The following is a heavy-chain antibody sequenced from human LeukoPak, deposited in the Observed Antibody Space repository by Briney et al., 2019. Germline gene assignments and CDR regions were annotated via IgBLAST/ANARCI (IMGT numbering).Heavy chain of an antibody. Sequence: GGSLRLSCAASGFTFSSYAMSWVRQAPGKGLEWVAVIGYDGSNKYYADSVKGRFTISRDNSKDTLYLQMNSLRAEDTAVYYCARDVTNSGLDYWGQGSLVTVSS. CDR3: ARDVTNSGLDY. CDR2: IGYDGSNK. J-gene: IGHJ4*02. CDR1: GFTFSSYA. D-gene: IGHD4-11*01. V-gene: IGHV3-33*08.